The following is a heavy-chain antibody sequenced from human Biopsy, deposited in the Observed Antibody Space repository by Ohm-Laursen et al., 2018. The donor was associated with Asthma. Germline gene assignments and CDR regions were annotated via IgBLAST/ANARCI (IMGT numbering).Heavy chain of an antibody. CDR2: MSFDGRQT. CDR1: GFTFSSYA. CDR3: AKERYYDFWSGYSLYDY. D-gene: IGHD3-3*01. Sequence: SLRLSCTASGFTFSSYAMHWVRQAPGKGLEWVAVMSFDGRQTYYADSVKGRFTISRDNSKNTLYLQMNSLRAEDTAVYYCAKERYYDFWSGYSLYDYWGQGTLVTVSS. J-gene: IGHJ4*02. V-gene: IGHV3-30*04.